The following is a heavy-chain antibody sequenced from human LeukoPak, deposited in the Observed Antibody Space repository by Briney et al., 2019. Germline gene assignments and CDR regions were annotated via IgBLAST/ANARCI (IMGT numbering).Heavy chain of an antibody. CDR3: ARGEGSGWLGTGGFGIVD. Sequence: ASVTVSCKVSGYTLTELSMHWVRQAPGKGLEWMGGFDPEDGETIYAQKFQGRVTMTEDTSTDTAYMELSSLRSEDTAVYYCARGEGSGWLGTGGFGIVDWGQGTLVTVSS. CDR1: GYTLTELS. J-gene: IGHJ4*02. CDR2: FDPEDGET. D-gene: IGHD6-19*01. V-gene: IGHV1-24*01.